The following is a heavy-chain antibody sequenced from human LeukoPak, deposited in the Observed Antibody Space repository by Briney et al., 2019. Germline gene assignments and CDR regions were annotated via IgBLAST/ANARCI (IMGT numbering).Heavy chain of an antibody. CDR3: ARERVGATSSSNFDY. Sequence: GASVKVSCKASGYTFTSYYMHWVRQAPGQGLEWMGRINPNSGGTNYAQKFQGRVTMTRDTSISTAYMELSRLRSVDTAVYYCARERVGATSSSNFDYWGQGTLVTVSS. J-gene: IGHJ4*02. CDR2: INPNSGGT. V-gene: IGHV1-2*06. CDR1: GYTFTSYY. D-gene: IGHD1-26*01.